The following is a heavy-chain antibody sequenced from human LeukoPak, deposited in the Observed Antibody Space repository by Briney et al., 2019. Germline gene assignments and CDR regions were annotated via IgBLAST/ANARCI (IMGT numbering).Heavy chain of an antibody. V-gene: IGHV4-61*01. CDR3: ARHTATAAVIDYYYGMDV. D-gene: IGHD6-13*01. J-gene: IGHJ6*02. CDR1: GGSVSSGSYY. CDR2: IYYSGST. Sequence: PSGTLSLTCAVSGGSVSSGSYYWSWIRQPPGKGLEWIGYIYYSGSTNYNPSLKSRVTISVDTSKNQFSLKLSSVTAADTAVYYCARHTATAAVIDYYYGMDVWGQGTTVTVSS.